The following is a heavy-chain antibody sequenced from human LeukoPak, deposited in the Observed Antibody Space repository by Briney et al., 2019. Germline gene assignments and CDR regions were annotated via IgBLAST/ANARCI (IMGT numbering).Heavy chain of an antibody. V-gene: IGHV3-23*01. J-gene: IGHJ5*02. CDR1: GFTFSSYA. CDR3: AKVRWVPVNWFDP. CDR2: ISGSGGST. D-gene: IGHD3-10*01. Sequence: SGGSLRLSCADSGFTFSSYAMSWVRQAPGKGLEWVSAISGSGGSTYYADSVKGRFTISRDNSKNTLYLQMNSLRAEDTAVYYCAKVRWVPVNWFDPWGQGTLVTVSS.